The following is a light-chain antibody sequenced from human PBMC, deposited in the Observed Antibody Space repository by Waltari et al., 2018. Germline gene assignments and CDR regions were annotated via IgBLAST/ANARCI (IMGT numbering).Light chain of an antibody. CDR1: QSVLYSPNNKNY. Sequence: DIVMTQSPDSLAVSLGERATINCKSSQSVLYSPNNKNYLAWYQQKPGQPPQLLIYWASTRECGVPDRFSGSGSGTDFTLTISSLQAEDVAVYYCHQYANSPWTFGQGTKVEVK. CDR2: WAS. V-gene: IGKV4-1*01. J-gene: IGKJ1*01. CDR3: HQYANSPWT.